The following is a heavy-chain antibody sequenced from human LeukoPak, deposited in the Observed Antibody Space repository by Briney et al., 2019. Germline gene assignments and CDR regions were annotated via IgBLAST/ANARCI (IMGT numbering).Heavy chain of an antibody. CDR3: ARFRAQMVAFDY. D-gene: IGHD3-10*01. Sequence: SQTLSLTCAIFGDSVSSNSAACSWIRQSPSRGLEWLGRTYYRSKWFNEYAVSVKSRITINPDTSKNQFSLQLKSLTPDDTAVYYCARFRAQMVAFDYWGQRILVTVST. CDR2: TYYRSKWFN. CDR1: GDSVSSNSAA. V-gene: IGHV6-1*01. J-gene: IGHJ4*02.